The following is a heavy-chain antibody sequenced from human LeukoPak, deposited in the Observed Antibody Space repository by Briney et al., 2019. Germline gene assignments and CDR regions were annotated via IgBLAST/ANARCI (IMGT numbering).Heavy chain of an antibody. D-gene: IGHD3-22*01. CDR1: GFTFSSYW. V-gene: IGHV3-74*01. Sequence: GGSLRLSCAASGFTFSSYWMHWVRQAPGKGLVWVSQIKSGGSSTTYADSVKGRFTISRDNAKNTLYLQMNSLRAEDTAVYYCARDRGYTFDYWGQGTLVTVSS. CDR2: IKSGGSST. J-gene: IGHJ4*02. CDR3: ARDRGYTFDY.